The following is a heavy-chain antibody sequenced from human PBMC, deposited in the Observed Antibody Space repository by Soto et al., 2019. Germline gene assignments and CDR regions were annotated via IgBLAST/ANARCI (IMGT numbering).Heavy chain of an antibody. D-gene: IGHD3-10*01. Sequence: SETLSLTCTVSGGSISTYYWSWIRRPPGKGLEWIGYIYNSGSTHSNPSLQSRVTISVDTSKNQFSLKLSSVTSADTAIYYCARARITMVREVIKYNMDVWGQGNTVTVSS. CDR1: GGSISTYY. J-gene: IGHJ6*02. CDR3: ARARITMVREVIKYNMDV. CDR2: IYNSGST. V-gene: IGHV4-59*01.